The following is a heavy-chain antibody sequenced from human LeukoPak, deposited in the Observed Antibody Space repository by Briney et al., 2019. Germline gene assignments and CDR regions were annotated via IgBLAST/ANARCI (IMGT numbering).Heavy chain of an antibody. CDR1: RFAFSNYA. CDR3: AKDYPECTGTTCSGEAFFDY. D-gene: IGHD2-2*01. V-gene: IGHV3-23*01. CDR2: ITSGHST. J-gene: IGHJ4*02. Sequence: GGSLRLSRAASRFAFSNYAMSWVRQAAGKGLEWVSGITSGHSTFYADSVKGRFTISRDNSKNTVYLQMNSLRAEDTAVYYCAKDYPECTGTTCSGEAFFDYWGQGTLVTVSS.